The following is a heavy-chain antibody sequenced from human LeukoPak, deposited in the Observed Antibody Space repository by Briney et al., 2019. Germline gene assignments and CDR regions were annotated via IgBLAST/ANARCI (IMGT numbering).Heavy chain of an antibody. D-gene: IGHD3-10*02. V-gene: IGHV3-7*01. Sequence: PGGSLRLSCAASGFTFSSYWMSWVRQAPGKGLEWVANIKQDGSEKYYVDSVKGRFTISRDNAKNSLYLQMNSLRAEDTAVYYCAREKGYVRGVPNWFDPWGQGTLVTVSS. CDR2: IKQDGSEK. CDR3: AREKGYVRGVPNWFDP. J-gene: IGHJ5*02. CDR1: GFTFSSYW.